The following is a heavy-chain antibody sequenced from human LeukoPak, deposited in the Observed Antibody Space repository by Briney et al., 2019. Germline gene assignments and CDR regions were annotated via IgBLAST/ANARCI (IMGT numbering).Heavy chain of an antibody. CDR2: MNPNSGNT. Sequence: ASVKVSCKASGYTFTSYDINWVRQATGQGLEWMGWMNPNSGNTGYAQKFQGRVTMTRNTSISTAYMELSSLRSEGTAVYYCARVEHYYDSSGYYPVPYYYYYGMDVWGQGTTVTVSS. V-gene: IGHV1-8*02. CDR3: ARVEHYYDSSGYYPVPYYYYYGMDV. CDR1: GYTFTSYD. D-gene: IGHD3-22*01. J-gene: IGHJ6*02.